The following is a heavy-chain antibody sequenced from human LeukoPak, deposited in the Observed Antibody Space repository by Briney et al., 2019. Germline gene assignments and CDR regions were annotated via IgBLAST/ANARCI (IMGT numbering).Heavy chain of an antibody. CDR1: GGSISSHY. Sequence: SETLSLTCTVSGGSISSHYWSWIRQPPGKGLEWIGYIYYSGSTNYNPSLKSRATISVDTSKNHFSLKLSPVTAADTAVYYRAPGAAGIFDYWGQGTLVTVSS. CDR2: IYYSGST. D-gene: IGHD6-13*01. CDR3: APGAAGIFDY. V-gene: IGHV4-59*11. J-gene: IGHJ4*02.